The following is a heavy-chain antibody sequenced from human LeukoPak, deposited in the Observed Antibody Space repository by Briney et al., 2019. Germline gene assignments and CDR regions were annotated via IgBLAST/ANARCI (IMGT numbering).Heavy chain of an antibody. CDR2: ITWNGNTA. D-gene: IGHD3-16*01. CDR1: GFTFDDYG. J-gene: IGHJ4*02. Sequence: PGGSLRLSCAASGFTFDDYGMTWVRQAPGKGLEWVSGITWNGNTAGYADSVKGRFTISRDNAKNSLYLQMNSLRAEDTAFYYCARGGSFNNYWGQGTLVTVSA. CDR3: ARGGSFNNY. V-gene: IGHV3-20*04.